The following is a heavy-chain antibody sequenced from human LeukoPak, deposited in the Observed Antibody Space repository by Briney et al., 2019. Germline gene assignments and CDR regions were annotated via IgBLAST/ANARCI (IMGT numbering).Heavy chain of an antibody. D-gene: IGHD2/OR15-2a*01. Sequence: SETLSLTCTVSGGSLSSYYWSWIRQPPGKGLEWTGYIYYSGRTNYNPSLKSRVTISVDTSKNQFSLKLSSVTAADTAVYYCARGPNRYYFDYGSQGTLVTVSS. CDR3: ARGPNRYYFDY. J-gene: IGHJ4*02. CDR1: GGSLSSYY. V-gene: IGHV4-59*01. CDR2: IYYSGRT.